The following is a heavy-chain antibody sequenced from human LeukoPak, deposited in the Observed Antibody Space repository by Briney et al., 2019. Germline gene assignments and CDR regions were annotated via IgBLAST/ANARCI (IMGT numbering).Heavy chain of an antibody. CDR1: GYTFTGYY. J-gene: IGHJ1*01. D-gene: IGHD3-22*01. Sequence: ASVKVSCKATGYTFTGYYMHWVRQAPGQGLEWMGWINPNSGGTNYAQKFQGRVTMTRDTSISTAYMELSRLRSDDTAVYYCARDNNPYYYDSSGYYQLGYFQHWGQGTLVTASS. V-gene: IGHV1-2*02. CDR3: ARDNNPYYYDSSGYYQLGYFQH. CDR2: INPNSGGT.